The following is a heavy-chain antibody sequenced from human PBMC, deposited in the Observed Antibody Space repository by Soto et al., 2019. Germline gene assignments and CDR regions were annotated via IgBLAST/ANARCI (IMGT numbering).Heavy chain of an antibody. D-gene: IGHD2-15*01. CDR3: ARSQCSGGSCDWAPNAFDI. J-gene: IGHJ3*02. V-gene: IGHV3-30*14. CDR2: ISYDGSNK. CDR1: GFTFSSYA. Sequence: QPGGSLRLSCAAAGFTFSSYAMHWVRQAPGKGLEWVAVISYDGSNKYYADSVKGRFTISRHNSKNTLYLQMNSLRAEDTAVYYCARSQCSGGSCDWAPNAFDILGQGTTVTVSS.